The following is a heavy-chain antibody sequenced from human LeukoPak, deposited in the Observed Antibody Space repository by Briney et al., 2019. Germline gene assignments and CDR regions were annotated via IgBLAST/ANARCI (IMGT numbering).Heavy chain of an antibody. V-gene: IGHV4-39*01. D-gene: IGHD7-27*01. Sequence: SETLSLTCTVSGGSISSSNYYWGWIRQPPGKGLEWIGNIYYSGRTYYNPPLKSRVTISVDTSKNQFSLRLSSVPAADTAVYYCATHPTGDLPFDYWGQGTLVTVSS. CDR3: ATHPTGDLPFDY. J-gene: IGHJ4*02. CDR1: GGSISSSNYY. CDR2: IYYSGRT.